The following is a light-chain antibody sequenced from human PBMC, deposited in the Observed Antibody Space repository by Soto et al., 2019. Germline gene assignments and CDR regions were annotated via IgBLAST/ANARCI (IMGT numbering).Light chain of an antibody. CDR3: GTWDSSLSAGV. V-gene: IGLV1-51*01. Sequence: QSVLTQPPSVSAAPGQKVTISCSGSSSNIGNNYVSWYQQFPGTAPKLLIYDNNKRPSGIPDRFSGSKSGTSATLGITGLQIGDEADYYCGTWDSSLSAGVFGGGTKVTVL. CDR1: SSNIGNNY. CDR2: DNN. J-gene: IGLJ2*01.